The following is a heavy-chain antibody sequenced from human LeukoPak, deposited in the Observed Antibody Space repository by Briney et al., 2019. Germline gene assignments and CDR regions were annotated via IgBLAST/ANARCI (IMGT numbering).Heavy chain of an antibody. CDR3: ARNGIAVAGYDY. CDR1: GYTFTGFY. Sequence: ASVKVFCKASGYTFTGFYLHWVRQAPGQGLEWMGWIHPNSGGTNDAQKFQGRVTMTRDTSISTAYMELSGLTSDDTAVYYCARNGIAVAGYDYWGQGTVVSVSS. J-gene: IGHJ4*02. D-gene: IGHD6-19*01. CDR2: IHPNSGGT. V-gene: IGHV1-2*02.